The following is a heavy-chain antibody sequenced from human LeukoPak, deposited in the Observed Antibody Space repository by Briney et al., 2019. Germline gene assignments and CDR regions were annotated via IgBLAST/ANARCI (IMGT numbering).Heavy chain of an antibody. J-gene: IGHJ6*02. CDR2: INYSGSF. CDR1: GGSISSNNYY. V-gene: IGHV4-39*01. Sequence: PSETLSLTCTISGGSISSNNYYWGWIRQPPGKGLEWIGSINYSGSFYYNPSLQSRGTISVETSKNQVSLKVNSVTAADTAVYYCARFCGSTSWHPGYYYGIDVWGQGTTVTVSS. D-gene: IGHD2-2*01. CDR3: ARFCGSTSWHPGYYYGIDV.